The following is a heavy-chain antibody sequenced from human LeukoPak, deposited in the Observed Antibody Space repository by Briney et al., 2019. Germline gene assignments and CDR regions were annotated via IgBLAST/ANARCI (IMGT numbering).Heavy chain of an antibody. CDR3: ARDGYGYYASSGYMPFDY. D-gene: IGHD3-22*01. Sequence: GGSLRLSCAASGFTFSSYSMNWVRQAPGKGLEWVSSISSSSSYIYYADSVKGRFTISRDNAKNSLYLQMNSLRAEDTAVYYCARDGYGYYASSGYMPFDYWGQGTLVTVSS. CDR1: GFTFSSYS. J-gene: IGHJ4*02. V-gene: IGHV3-21*01. CDR2: ISSSSSYI.